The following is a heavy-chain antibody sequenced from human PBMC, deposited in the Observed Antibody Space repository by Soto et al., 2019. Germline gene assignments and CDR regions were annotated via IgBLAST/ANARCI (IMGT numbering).Heavy chain of an antibody. Sequence: TSETLSLTCTVSGGSISSYYWSWVRQPPGKGLEWIGYIYYSGSTNYNPSLKSRVAISVDKSKNLFSLDLSSVTAADTAVYYCARDTRDGYYFEYWGQGILVTVSS. J-gene: IGHJ4*02. V-gene: IGHV4-59*12. CDR2: IYYSGST. D-gene: IGHD1-26*01. CDR1: GGSISSYY. CDR3: ARDTRDGYYFEY.